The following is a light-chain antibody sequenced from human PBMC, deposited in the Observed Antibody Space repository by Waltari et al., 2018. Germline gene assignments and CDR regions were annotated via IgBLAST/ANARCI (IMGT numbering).Light chain of an antibody. V-gene: IGLV1-40*01. CDR1: SPTLGAGHD. J-gene: IGLJ3*02. CDR3: QSFDIRLSGGVV. CDR2: GNN. Sequence: QSVLTQPPSMSGAPGQIVTISCTGRSPTLGAGHDLPWNQVFPGTAPKLLIYGNNNRPSGVPDRFSGSKSDTSASLAIGGLQAEDEADYYCQSFDIRLSGGVVFGGGTKVTVL.